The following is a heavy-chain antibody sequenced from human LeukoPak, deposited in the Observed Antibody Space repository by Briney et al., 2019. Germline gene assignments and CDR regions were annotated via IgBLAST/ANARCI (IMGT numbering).Heavy chain of an antibody. CDR3: AKDGGLWVSAHWGDS. V-gene: IGHV3-23*01. CDR1: GFTFSSYT. CDR2: ITTSDGNT. J-gene: IGHJ4*02. Sequence: GGSLRLSCAASGFTFSSYTMSWVRQAPGKGLEWVSTITTSDGNTYYADSVKGRFTVSRDNSKNTLFLQMNGLRAEDTAVYYCAKDGGLWVSAHWGDSWGRGTLVTVSS. D-gene: IGHD7-27*01.